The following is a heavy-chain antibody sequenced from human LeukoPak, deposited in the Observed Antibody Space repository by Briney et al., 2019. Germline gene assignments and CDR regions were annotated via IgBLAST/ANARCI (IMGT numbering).Heavy chain of an antibody. CDR2: ISGSGGST. CDR1: GFTVSGNY. Sequence: GGSLRLSCAASGFTVSGNYMSWVRQAPGKGLEWVSAISGSGGSTYYADSVKGRFTISRDNSKNTLYLQMNSLRAEDTAVYYCAKVGVDTAMAYYDYWGQGTLVTVSS. CDR3: AKVGVDTAMAYYDY. J-gene: IGHJ4*02. V-gene: IGHV3-23*01. D-gene: IGHD5-18*01.